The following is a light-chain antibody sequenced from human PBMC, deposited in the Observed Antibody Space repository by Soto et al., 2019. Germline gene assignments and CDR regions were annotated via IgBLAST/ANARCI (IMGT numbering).Light chain of an antibody. J-gene: IGLJ3*02. CDR1: SSDVGAYNY. V-gene: IGLV2-8*01. Sequence: QSALTQPPSASGSPGQSVTISCTGTSSDVGAYNYVSWYQQHAGKAPKLVIYEVTKRPSGVPDRFSGSKSANTASLTVSGLKDEYEADYYCSSFASSNTRVFGGGTTLTVL. CDR2: EVT. CDR3: SSFASSNTRV.